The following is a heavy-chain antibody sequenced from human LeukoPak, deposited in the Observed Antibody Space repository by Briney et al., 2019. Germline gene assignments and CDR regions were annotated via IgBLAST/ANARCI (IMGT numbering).Heavy chain of an antibody. V-gene: IGHV1-2*02. Sequence: ASVKVPCKASGYTFTGYYMHWVRQAPGQGLEWMGWINPNSGGTNYAQKFQGRVTMTRDTSISTAYMELSRLRSDDTAVYYCARDPTMVRGVIYYYMDVWGKGTTVTVSS. CDR3: ARDPTMVRGVIYYYMDV. CDR1: GYTFTGYY. D-gene: IGHD3-10*01. J-gene: IGHJ6*03. CDR2: INPNSGGT.